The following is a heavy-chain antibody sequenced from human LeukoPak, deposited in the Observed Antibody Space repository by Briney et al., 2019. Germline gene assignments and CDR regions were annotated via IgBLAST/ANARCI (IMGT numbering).Heavy chain of an antibody. J-gene: IGHJ6*04. D-gene: IGHD3-3*01. CDR3: ATTNYDFWSGYYWMDV. Sequence: SETLSLTCTVSGGSISSHYWSWIRQPPGKGLEWIGYIYYSGSTNYNPSLKSRVTISVDTSKNQFSLKLSSVTAADTAVYYCATTNYDFWSGYYWMDVWGKGTTVTVSS. V-gene: IGHV4-59*11. CDR1: GGSISSHY. CDR2: IYYSGST.